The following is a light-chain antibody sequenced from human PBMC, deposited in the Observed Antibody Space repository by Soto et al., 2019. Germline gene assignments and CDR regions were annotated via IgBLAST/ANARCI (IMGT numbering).Light chain of an antibody. CDR3: QQYGSASWT. Sequence: EIVLTQSPGTLSLSPGERATLSCRASQSVSSSYLAWYQQKPGQAPGLLIYGASSRATGIPDRFSGSGSETDFNLTISRLEPEDVAVYYCQQYGSASWTFGQGTKVELK. CDR1: QSVSSSY. V-gene: IGKV3-20*01. CDR2: GAS. J-gene: IGKJ1*01.